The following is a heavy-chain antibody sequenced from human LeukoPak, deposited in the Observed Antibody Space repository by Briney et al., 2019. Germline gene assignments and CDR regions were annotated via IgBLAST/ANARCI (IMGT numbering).Heavy chain of an antibody. CDR3: ARDFGGNDY. D-gene: IGHD4-23*01. Sequence: ASVKVSCKASGYTFTGYYMHWVRQAPGQGLEWMGIINPSGGTTSYAQKFQGRVTMTRDMSTSTVYMELSSLRSEDTAVYYCARDFGGNDYWGQGTLVTVSS. J-gene: IGHJ4*02. CDR1: GYTFTGYY. CDR2: INPSGGTT. V-gene: IGHV1-46*01.